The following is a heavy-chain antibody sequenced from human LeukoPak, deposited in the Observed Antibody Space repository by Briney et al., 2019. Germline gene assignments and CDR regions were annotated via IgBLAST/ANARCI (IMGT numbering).Heavy chain of an antibody. J-gene: IGHJ5*02. CDR3: ARPATPGTATWFDP. D-gene: IGHD1-1*01. CDR2: INPSDGST. CDR1: GYTFTGYY. Sequence: ASVKVSCKASGYTFTGYYMHWVRQAPGQGLEWMGIINPSDGSTSYAQKFQGRVTMTRDMSTTTVYMQLSSLKSEDTAVYYCARPATPGTATWFDPWGQGTLVTVSS. V-gene: IGHV1-46*01.